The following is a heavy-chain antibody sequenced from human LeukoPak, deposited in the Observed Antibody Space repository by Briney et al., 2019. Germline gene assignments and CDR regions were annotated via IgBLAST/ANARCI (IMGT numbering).Heavy chain of an antibody. V-gene: IGHV1-18*01. CDR3: ARADHRLGEGFDY. J-gene: IGHJ4*02. Sequence: GASVKLSCNASGYTFTSYVIIWVRQAPGQGLEWMGWISGYNGNTNYAQKLHARVTMTTDTSTSTAYMELRSLRSDDTDVYYCARADHRLGEGFDYWGQGTLVTVSS. CDR1: GYTFTSYV. D-gene: IGHD3-16*01. CDR2: ISGYNGNT.